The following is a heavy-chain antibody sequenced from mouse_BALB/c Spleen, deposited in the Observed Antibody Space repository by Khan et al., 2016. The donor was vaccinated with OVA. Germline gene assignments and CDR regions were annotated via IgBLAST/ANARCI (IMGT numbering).Heavy chain of an antibody. CDR1: GYSITSGYG. CDR2: ISYSGST. Sequence: QLEESGPGLVKPSQSLSLTCTVTGYSITSGYGWNWNRQFPGNKLEWMGYISYSGSTNYNPSLKSRISFTRDTSKNQFFLQLNSVTTEDTATYYCARTARIKYWGQGTTLTVSS. J-gene: IGHJ2*01. D-gene: IGHD1-2*01. CDR3: ARTARIKY. V-gene: IGHV3-2*02.